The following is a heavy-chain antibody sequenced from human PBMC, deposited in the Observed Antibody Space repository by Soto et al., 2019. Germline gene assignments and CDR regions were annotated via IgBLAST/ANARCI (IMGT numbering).Heavy chain of an antibody. D-gene: IGHD6-19*01. Sequence: ASVKVSCKASGYTFTSYGISWVRQAPGQGLECMGWISAYNGNTNYAQKLQGRVTMTTDTSTSTAYMELRSLRSDDTAVYYCARGVWNSGWQAPAEYFQHWGQGTLVTVSS. CDR2: ISAYNGNT. CDR1: GYTFTSYG. CDR3: ARGVWNSGWQAPAEYFQH. J-gene: IGHJ1*01. V-gene: IGHV1-18*01.